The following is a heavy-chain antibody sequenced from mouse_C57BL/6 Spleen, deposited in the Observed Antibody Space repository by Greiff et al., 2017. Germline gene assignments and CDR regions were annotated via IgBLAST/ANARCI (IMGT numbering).Heavy chain of an antibody. CDR2: IDPETGGT. CDR1: GYTFTDYE. CDR3: TRSAGNGNRYYFDY. Sequence: QVQLQQSGAELVRPGASVTLSCKASGYTFTDYEMHWVKQTPVHGLEWIGAIDPETGGTAYNQKFKGKAILTADKSSSTAYMELRSLTSEDSAVYYCTRSAGNGNRYYFDYWGQGTTLTVSS. V-gene: IGHV1-15*01. D-gene: IGHD2-1*01. J-gene: IGHJ2*01.